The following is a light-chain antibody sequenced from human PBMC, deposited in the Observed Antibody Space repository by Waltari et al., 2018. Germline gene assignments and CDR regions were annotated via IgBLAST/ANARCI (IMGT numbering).Light chain of an antibody. CDR1: SSDVGGYNY. Sequence: QSALTQPPSASGSPGQSVTISCTGTSSDVGGYNYVSWYQKHPGKAPKLMVFDVSKRPSGVPQRLSGSMLGSPASRTVSGLRAEDEADYYCSSYAGNNNVVFGGGTKLTVL. J-gene: IGLJ2*01. CDR3: SSYAGNNNVV. CDR2: DVS. V-gene: IGLV2-8*01.